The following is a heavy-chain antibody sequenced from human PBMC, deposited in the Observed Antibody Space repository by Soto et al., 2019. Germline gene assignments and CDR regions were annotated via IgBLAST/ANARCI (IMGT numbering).Heavy chain of an antibody. V-gene: IGHV4-39*01. CDR1: GGSIYRSGYY. CDR2: IDYNGVT. D-gene: IGHD2-15*01. Sequence: SATLYVTCTVSGGSIYRSGYYWGWIRQPPGRGLEWIGNIDYNGVTYSNPSLKSRVTISRDTSKNQFSLKLTSVTAADTALYYCGKVLVGATGHTDSDSWGPGTLVTVSS. J-gene: IGHJ4*02. CDR3: GKVLVGATGHTDSDS.